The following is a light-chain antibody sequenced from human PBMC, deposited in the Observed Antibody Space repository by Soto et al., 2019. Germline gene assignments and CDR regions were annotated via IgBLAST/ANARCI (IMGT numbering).Light chain of an antibody. CDR2: GAS. Sequence: EIVMTQSPAPLSVSPGERATLSCRASQSVSSKLAWYQQKPGQAPRVLIYGASTRATGIPARFSGSGSGTEFTLTISSLQTEDFAVYYCQHYNDWPPTWTFGQGTKV. CDR3: QHYNDWPPTWT. V-gene: IGKV3-15*01. J-gene: IGKJ1*01. CDR1: QSVSSK.